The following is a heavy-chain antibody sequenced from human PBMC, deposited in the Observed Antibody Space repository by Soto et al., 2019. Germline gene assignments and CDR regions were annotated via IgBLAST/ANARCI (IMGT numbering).Heavy chain of an antibody. J-gene: IGHJ5*02. D-gene: IGHD6-13*01. Sequence: GWSLRLACASSVFTFISYGIHWVRQAPGKGLGWVAVISYDGSNRYYADSVKGRFTISRDNSKNTLYLQMNSLTAEDTAVYYCAKCPGVAAAGPPFDPWGQGTLVTVSS. CDR3: AKCPGVAAAGPPFDP. V-gene: IGHV3-30*18. CDR2: ISYDGSNR. CDR1: VFTFISYG.